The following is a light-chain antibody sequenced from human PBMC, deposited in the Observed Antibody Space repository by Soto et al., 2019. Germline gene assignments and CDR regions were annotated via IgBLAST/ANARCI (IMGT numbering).Light chain of an antibody. V-gene: IGKV3-15*01. CDR3: QQYVYWPFT. J-gene: IGKJ3*01. Sequence: EIVMTQSPATLSVSPGERATLSCRAGQSVSSDLAWYQKKPGQGPRLLIYGASTRATGIPARFSGSGSGTEFTLTIASLQSEDFAVYYCQQYVYWPFTFGPGTKVDIK. CDR2: GAS. CDR1: QSVSSD.